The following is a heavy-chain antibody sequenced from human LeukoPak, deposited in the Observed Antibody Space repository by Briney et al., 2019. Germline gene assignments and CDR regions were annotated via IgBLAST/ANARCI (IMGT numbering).Heavy chain of an antibody. J-gene: IGHJ4*02. Sequence: GGSLRLSCAASGFTFSSYGMHWVRQAPGKGLEWVAFIRYDGSNKYYADSVKGRFTISRDNSKNTLYLQMNSLRAEDTAVYYCAKARGPYSNLLFDYWGQGTLVTVSS. CDR2: IRYDGSNK. CDR1: GFTFSSYG. D-gene: IGHD4-11*01. V-gene: IGHV3-30*02. CDR3: AKARGPYSNLLFDY.